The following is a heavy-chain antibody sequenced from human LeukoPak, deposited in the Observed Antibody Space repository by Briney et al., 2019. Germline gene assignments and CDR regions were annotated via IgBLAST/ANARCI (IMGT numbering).Heavy chain of an antibody. CDR2: INHSGST. CDR1: GGSFSGYY. Sequence: SETLSLTCAVYGGSFSGYYWSWIRQPPGKGLEWIGEINHSGSTNYNPSLKSRVTISVDTSKNQFSLKLSSVTAADTAVYYCASSTSYCSGGCCSSMGAYWGQGTLVTVSS. D-gene: IGHD2-15*01. J-gene: IGHJ4*02. CDR3: ASSTSYCSGGCCSSMGAY. V-gene: IGHV4-34*01.